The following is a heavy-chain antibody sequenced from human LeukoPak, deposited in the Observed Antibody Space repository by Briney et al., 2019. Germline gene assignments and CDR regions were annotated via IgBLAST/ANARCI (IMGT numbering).Heavy chain of an antibody. D-gene: IGHD6-6*01. CDR3: ARPFRASGSSSTSVDY. J-gene: IGHJ4*02. CDR2: ISSSSSYI. V-gene: IGHV3-21*01. Sequence: GGSLRLSCAASGFTVSRYYMSWVRQAPGKGLEWVSSISSSSSYIYYADSVKGRFTISRDNAKNSLYLQMNSLRAEDTAVYYCARPFRASGSSSTSVDYWGQGTLVTVSS. CDR1: GFTVSRYY.